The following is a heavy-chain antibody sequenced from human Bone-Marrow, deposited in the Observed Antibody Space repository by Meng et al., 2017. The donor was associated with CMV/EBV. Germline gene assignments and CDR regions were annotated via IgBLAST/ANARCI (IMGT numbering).Heavy chain of an antibody. V-gene: IGHV3-33*06. J-gene: IGHJ6*02. CDR1: GFTFSSYG. D-gene: IGHD6-19*01. CDR3: AKDQSGWYSVYYYGMDV. Sequence: GGSLRLSCAAPGFTFSSYGMHWVRQAPGKGLEWVAVIWYDGSNKYYADSVKGRFTISRDNSKNTLYLQMNSLRAEDTAVYYCAKDQSGWYSVYYYGMDVWGQGTTVTVSS. CDR2: IWYDGSNK.